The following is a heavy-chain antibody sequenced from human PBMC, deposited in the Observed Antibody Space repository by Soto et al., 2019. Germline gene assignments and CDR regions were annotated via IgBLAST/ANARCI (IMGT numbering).Heavy chain of an antibody. D-gene: IGHD3-3*01. CDR1: GGSIGSYY. J-gene: IGHJ6*02. V-gene: IGHV4-59*01. CDR2: IYYSGST. Sequence: SDTLSLTCTVSGGSIGSYYWSWIRQPPGKGLEWIGYIYYSGSTNYNPSLKSRVTITVDTSKNQSSLKLSSVTAADTAVYYCARDSGPGDYDFWSGSYYYYGMEVWGQGTTVTVSS. CDR3: ARDSGPGDYDFWSGSYYYYGMEV.